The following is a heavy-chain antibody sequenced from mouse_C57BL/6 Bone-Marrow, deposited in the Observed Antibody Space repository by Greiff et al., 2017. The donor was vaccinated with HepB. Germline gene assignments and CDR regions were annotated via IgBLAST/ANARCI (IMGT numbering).Heavy chain of an antibody. CDR2: IWSGGST. D-gene: IGHD2-1*01. V-gene: IGHV2-2*01. J-gene: IGHJ3*01. CDR1: GFSLTSYG. CDR3: DRMGTGNYEAWFAY. Sequence: VQLQESGPGLVQPSQSLSITCTVSGFSLTSYGLHWVRQSPGKGLEWLGVIWSGGSTDYNAAFISRLSISKDNSKSQVFFKMNSLQADETAIYYGDRMGTGNYEAWFAYWGQGTLVTVSA.